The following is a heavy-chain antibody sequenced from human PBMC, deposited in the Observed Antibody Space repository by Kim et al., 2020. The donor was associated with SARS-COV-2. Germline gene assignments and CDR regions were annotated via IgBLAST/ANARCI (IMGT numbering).Heavy chain of an antibody. CDR3: ARDPLKNPVPFGYYYYDGIDV. J-gene: IGHJ6*02. D-gene: IGHD3-10*01. Sequence: SETLSLTCTVSGGSISSGGYYWSWIRQHPGKGLEWIGYIYYSGSTYYNPSLKSRVTIPVDTPKNQFSLKLSSVTAADTAVYYCARDPLKNPVPFGYYYYDGIDVWGQGTTVTVSS. V-gene: IGHV4-31*03. CDR2: IYYSGST. CDR1: GGSISSGGYY.